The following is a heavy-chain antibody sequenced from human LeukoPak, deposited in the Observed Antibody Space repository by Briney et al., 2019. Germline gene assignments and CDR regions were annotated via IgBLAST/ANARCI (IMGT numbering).Heavy chain of an antibody. CDR3: AKDMMDIVVVVAAEDAFDI. D-gene: IGHD2-15*01. Sequence: PGGSLRLSCAASGFTFSSYSMNWVRQAPGRGLEWVSGISGTGDSTYYADSVKGRFAISRDNSKNTLYLQMNSLRAEDTAVYYCAKDMMDIVVVVAAEDAFDIWGQGTMVTVSS. J-gene: IGHJ3*02. V-gene: IGHV3-23*01. CDR1: GFTFSSYS. CDR2: ISGTGDST.